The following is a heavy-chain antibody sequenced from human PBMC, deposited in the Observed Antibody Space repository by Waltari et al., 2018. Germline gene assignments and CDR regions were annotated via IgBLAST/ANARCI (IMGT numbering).Heavy chain of an antibody. CDR1: GYTLTELS. D-gene: IGHD2-21*02. V-gene: IGHV1-24*01. CDR2: FEPEDGET. Sequence: QVQLVQSGAEVKKPGASVKVSCKVSGYTLTELSMHWVRTAPGKGLEWMGGFEPEDGETIYAQKFQGRVTMTEDTSTDTAYMELSSLRSEDTAVYYCATAIGAYCGGDCYSDWFDPWGQGTLVTVSS. CDR3: ATAIGAYCGGDCYSDWFDP. J-gene: IGHJ5*02.